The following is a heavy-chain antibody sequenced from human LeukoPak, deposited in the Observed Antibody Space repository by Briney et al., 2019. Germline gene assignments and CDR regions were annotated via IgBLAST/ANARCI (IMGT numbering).Heavy chain of an antibody. J-gene: IGHJ4*02. D-gene: IGHD1-26*01. CDR1: GGSVSSGSYY. CDR3: ARAPGIVGTTPFGNY. Sequence: PSEALSLTCSVFGGSVSSGSYYWSWIRQSPGKGLEWIGCIHYSGSTNYNPSLRGRVAMSIDTSKNHFSLRLISVTAADTAIYYCARAPGIVGTTPFGNYWGRGTLVTVSS. V-gene: IGHV4-61*03. CDR2: IHYSGST.